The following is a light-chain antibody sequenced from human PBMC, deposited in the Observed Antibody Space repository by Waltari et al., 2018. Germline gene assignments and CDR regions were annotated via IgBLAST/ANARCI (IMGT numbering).Light chain of an antibody. CDR3: SSYTTSSAPGV. Sequence: QSALTPPASVSGSPGQSITISCSGTDSDVGASDFVSLYQQHPGKAPHLIIYEVSNRPSGISNRFSASKSGNTASLTISGLQAEDEADYYRSSYTTSSAPGVFGTGTRVTVL. CDR2: EVS. V-gene: IGLV2-14*01. J-gene: IGLJ1*01. CDR1: DSDVGASDF.